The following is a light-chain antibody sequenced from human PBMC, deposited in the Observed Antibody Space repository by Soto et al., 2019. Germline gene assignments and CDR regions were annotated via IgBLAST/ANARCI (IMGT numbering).Light chain of an antibody. CDR2: GTS. J-gene: IGKJ1*01. CDR1: QSVPSTY. CDR3: QQFGNSPCT. Sequence: VLSQSPGRLSLSPGERATLSCRASQSVPSTYFAWYQQKSGQPPRLLISGTSNRATGIPDRFSGSGSGRDFTLTISRLEPEDFAVYFCQQFGNSPCTFGQGTKVDIK. V-gene: IGKV3-20*01.